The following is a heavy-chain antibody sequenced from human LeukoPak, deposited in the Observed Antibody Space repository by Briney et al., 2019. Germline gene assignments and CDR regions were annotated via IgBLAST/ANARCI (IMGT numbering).Heavy chain of an antibody. CDR2: INTDGSTI. V-gene: IGHV3-74*03. CDR1: GFTFSSYW. J-gene: IGHJ4*02. CDR3: ARAGSYRFDY. D-gene: IGHD3-16*02. Sequence: GGSLRLSCAPSGFTFSSYWMHWIRQAPGKGLEWVSRINTDGSTITYADPVKGRFTISRDNARNTLYLQMNSLRDEDTAVYYCARAGSYRFDYWGQGTLVTVSS.